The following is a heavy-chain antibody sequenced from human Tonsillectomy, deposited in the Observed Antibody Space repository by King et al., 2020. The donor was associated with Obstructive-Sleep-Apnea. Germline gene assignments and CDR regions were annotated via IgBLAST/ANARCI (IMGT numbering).Heavy chain of an antibody. CDR2: MNPNSGNT. D-gene: IGHD2-2*01. V-gene: IGHV1-8*01. J-gene: IGHJ5*02. CDR1: GYTFTSYD. Sequence: QLVQSGAEVKKPGASVKVSCKASGYTFTSYDINWVRQATGQGLEWMGWMNPNSGNTGYAQKFQGRVTMTRNTSISTAYMELSSLRSEDTAVYYCARETDIVVVPAAGDVGFDPWGQGTLVTVSS. CDR3: ARETDIVVVPAAGDVGFDP.